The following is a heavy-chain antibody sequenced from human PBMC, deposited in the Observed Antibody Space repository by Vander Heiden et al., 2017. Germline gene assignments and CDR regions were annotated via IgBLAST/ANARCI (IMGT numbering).Heavy chain of an antibody. Sequence: EVQLLESGGGLVQPGGSLRLSCAASGFTFSSYAMRWVRQAPGKGLEWVSAISGSGGSTYYADSVKGRFTISRDNSKNTLYLQMNSLRAEDTAVYYCAKDRNYYGSGSRGFDYWGQGTLVTVSS. V-gene: IGHV3-23*01. CDR2: ISGSGGST. CDR3: AKDRNYYGSGSRGFDY. CDR1: GFTFSSYA. J-gene: IGHJ4*02. D-gene: IGHD3-10*01.